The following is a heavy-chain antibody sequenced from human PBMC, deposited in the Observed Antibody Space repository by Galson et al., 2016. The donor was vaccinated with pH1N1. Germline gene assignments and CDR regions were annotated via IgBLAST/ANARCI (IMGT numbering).Heavy chain of an antibody. CDR1: GGATSSGGYY. J-gene: IGHJ4*02. CDR2: ISYSGST. D-gene: IGHD3-22*01. V-gene: IGHV4-31*03. Sequence: TLSLTCTVSGGATSSGGYYWSWIRQPPGKGLEWIGYISYSGSTYYNPSLRSRVTISVDTSKNHFSLKLSSVTAADTAVYYCATRGDDNTGSTGDHWGQGILVAVSS. CDR3: ATRGDDNTGSTGDH.